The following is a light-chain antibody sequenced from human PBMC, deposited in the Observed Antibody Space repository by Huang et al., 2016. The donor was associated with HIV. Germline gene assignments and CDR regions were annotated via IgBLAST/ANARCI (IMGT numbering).Light chain of an antibody. J-gene: IGKJ2*01. Sequence: EVVMTQSPATLSVSPGERATLSCRASQSVRSNLAWYQQKPGQAPRLLIYGASTRATDNPGRLSGSGSGTEFTLTISSLESEDFAVYYCQQYNNWPPYTFGQGTKLDIK. CDR1: QSVRSN. CDR2: GAS. V-gene: IGKV3D-15*01. CDR3: QQYNNWPPYT.